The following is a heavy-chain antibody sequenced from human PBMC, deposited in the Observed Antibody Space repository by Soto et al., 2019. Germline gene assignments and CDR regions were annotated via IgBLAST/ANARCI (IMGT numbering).Heavy chain of an antibody. CDR2: INTYNGNT. CDR1: GYTFINYR. J-gene: IGHJ5*02. CDR3: ARGVGSGIYYNQYNWFDP. D-gene: IGHD3-10*01. V-gene: IGHV1-18*01. Sequence: QVQLVQSGAEVKKPGASVKVSCKASGYTFINYRISWVRQAPGQGLEWMGWINTYNGNTNHAQNLQGRVTMTTDTSTSTAYMELRSLRSDDTAVYYWARGVGSGIYYNQYNWFDPWGQGTLVTVSS.